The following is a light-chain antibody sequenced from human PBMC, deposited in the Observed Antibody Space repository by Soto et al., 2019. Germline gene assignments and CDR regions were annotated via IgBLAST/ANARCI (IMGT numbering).Light chain of an antibody. CDR3: CSYAGSGYV. Sequence: QSVLTQPASVSGSPGQSITISCTGTSSDVGNYNLVSWYQQYPGKAPKLMIYEGSKRPSGVSNRFSGSKSGNTASLTISGLQAEDEADYYCCSYAGSGYVFGTGTKLTVL. CDR1: SSDVGNYNL. V-gene: IGLV2-23*01. CDR2: EGS. J-gene: IGLJ1*01.